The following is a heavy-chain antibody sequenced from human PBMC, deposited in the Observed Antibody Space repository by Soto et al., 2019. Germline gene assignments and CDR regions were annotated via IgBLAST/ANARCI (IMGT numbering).Heavy chain of an antibody. D-gene: IGHD6-19*01. CDR1: GFTFSNYA. CDR3: AKTAEAVAGTVCEY. J-gene: IGHJ4*02. CDR2: IGGSGGST. V-gene: IGHV3-23*01. Sequence: GGSLRLSCAASGFTFSNYAMGWVRQAPGKGLEWVSAIGGSGGSTYHADFVKGRFTISRDNSKNTLYLQMNSLRVEDTAVYYCAKTAEAVAGTVCEYWGEGTLVTVSS.